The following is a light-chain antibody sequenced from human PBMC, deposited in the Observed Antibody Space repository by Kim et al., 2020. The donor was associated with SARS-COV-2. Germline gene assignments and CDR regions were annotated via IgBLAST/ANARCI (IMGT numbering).Light chain of an antibody. CDR3: LQHSTYPIT. CDR2: GAS. V-gene: IGKV1-17*01. Sequence: ASWGDRGNITCRASQDIRNDLGWYQQNPGRAPKRLIYGASSLQSGVPSRFSGSGSGTEFTLTISSVQPEDFATYFCLQHSTYPITFGQGTRLEIK. CDR1: QDIRND. J-gene: IGKJ5*01.